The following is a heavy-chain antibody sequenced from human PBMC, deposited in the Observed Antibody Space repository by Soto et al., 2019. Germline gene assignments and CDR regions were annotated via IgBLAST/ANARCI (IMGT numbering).Heavy chain of an antibody. CDR1: GFTFNDCG. CDR2: ISHDGTQK. J-gene: IGHJ6*02. D-gene: IGHD3-22*01. V-gene: IGHV3-30*18. Sequence: QAQLVESGGGVVRPGRALRLSCAASGFTFNDCGIHWVRQAPGKGLEWVAGISHDGTQKFYADSVKGRLTISRDNSKNTLFLRVNSVLNADTAVYFCAKSVGRGYKYGMDVWGHGTTVIVS. CDR3: AKSVGRGYKYGMDV.